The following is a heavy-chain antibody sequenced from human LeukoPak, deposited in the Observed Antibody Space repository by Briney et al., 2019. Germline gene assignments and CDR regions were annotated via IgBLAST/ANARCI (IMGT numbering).Heavy chain of an antibody. V-gene: IGHV3-74*01. Sequence: PGGSLRLSCAPSGFTFSNDWMHWVRQAPGKGLVWVSRINTDGSTTTYEDSVKGRFTISRDNAKNTLYLQMNSLRVEDTAVYYCARGRGGSYHYWGQGTLVTVSS. CDR1: GFTFSNDW. J-gene: IGHJ4*02. D-gene: IGHD1-26*01. CDR2: INTDGSTT. CDR3: ARGRGGSYHY.